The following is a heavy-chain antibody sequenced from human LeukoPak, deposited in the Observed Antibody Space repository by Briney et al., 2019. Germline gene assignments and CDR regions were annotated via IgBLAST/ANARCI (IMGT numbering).Heavy chain of an antibody. CDR2: SYYSGST. J-gene: IGHJ4*02. CDR3: ARGYGGTGWIRFDS. Sequence: PSETLSLTCTGSGGSISNSYWSWIRQPPGKGLECIGYSYYSGSTNYNPSLKSRATISLDTSKKQFSLKVSSVTAADTAVYYCARGYGGTGWIRFDSWGQGTLVTVSS. CDR1: GGSISNSY. D-gene: IGHD6-19*01. V-gene: IGHV4-59*01.